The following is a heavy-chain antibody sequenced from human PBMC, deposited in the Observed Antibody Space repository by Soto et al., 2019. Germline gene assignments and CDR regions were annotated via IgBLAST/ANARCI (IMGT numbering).Heavy chain of an antibody. D-gene: IGHD5-18*01. CDR2: IIPIFGTA. Sequence: GASVKVSCKASGGTFSSYAISWVRQAPGQGLEWMGGIIPIFGTANYAQKFQGRVTITADESTSTAYMELSSLRSEDTAVYYCARSIRGVDTAGRYYYGMDVWGQGTTVTVSS. V-gene: IGHV1-69*13. CDR1: GGTFSSYA. CDR3: ARSIRGVDTAGRYYYGMDV. J-gene: IGHJ6*02.